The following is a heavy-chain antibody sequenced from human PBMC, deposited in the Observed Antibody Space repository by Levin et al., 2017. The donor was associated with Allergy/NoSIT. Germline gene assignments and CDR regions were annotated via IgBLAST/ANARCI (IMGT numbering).Heavy chain of an antibody. CDR1: GYSFTSYW. D-gene: IGHD3-10*01. J-gene: IGHJ5*02. CDR2: IYPGDSDT. V-gene: IGHV5-51*01. CDR3: ARRLYYGSGNHVGFDP. Sequence: GESLKISCKGSGYSFTSYWIGWVRQMPGKGLEWMGIIYPGDSDTRYSPSFQGQVTISADKSISTAYLQWSSLKASDTAMYYCARRLYYGSGNHVGFDPWGQGTLVTVSS.